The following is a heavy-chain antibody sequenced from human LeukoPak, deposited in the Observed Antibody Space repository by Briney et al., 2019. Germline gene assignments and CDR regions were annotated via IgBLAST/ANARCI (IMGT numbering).Heavy chain of an antibody. V-gene: IGHV4-59*01. CDR1: GGSISSYY. CDR3: ARSPVVVVAATRAYYYYGMDV. J-gene: IGHJ6*02. D-gene: IGHD2-15*01. CDR2: IYYSGST. Sequence: PSETLSLTCTVSGGSISSYYWSWIRQPPGKGLEWIGYIYYSGSTNYNPSLKSRVTISVDTSKNQFSLKLSSVTAADTAVYYCARSPVVVVAATRAYYYYGMDVWGQGTTVTVSS.